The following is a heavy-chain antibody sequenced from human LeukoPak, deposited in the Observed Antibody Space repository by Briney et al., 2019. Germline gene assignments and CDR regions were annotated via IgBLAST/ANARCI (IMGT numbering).Heavy chain of an antibody. V-gene: IGHV3-66*01. CDR3: ARVTVDSGYDYFDY. CDR2: IYSGGST. J-gene: IGHJ4*02. CDR1: GFTVSSNH. D-gene: IGHD5-12*01. Sequence: GGSLRLSCVASGFTVSSNHMSWVRQAPGKGLEWVSVIYSGGSTYYADSVKGRFTISRDNSKNTLYLQMNSLRAEDTAVYYCARVTVDSGYDYFDYWGQGTLVTVSS.